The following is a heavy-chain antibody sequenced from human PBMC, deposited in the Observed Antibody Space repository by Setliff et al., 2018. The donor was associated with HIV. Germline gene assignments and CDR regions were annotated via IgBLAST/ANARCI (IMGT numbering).Heavy chain of an antibody. Sequence: SVKVSCKASGGTFSSYAISWVRQAPGQGLEWMGGIIPIFGTADYAQKFQGRVTITADESTSTAYMELSSLRSEDTAVYYCARDPRIAVARDYYYYYMDVWVKGTTVTVSS. CDR2: IIPIFGTA. V-gene: IGHV1-69*13. CDR3: ARDPRIAVARDYYYYYMDV. D-gene: IGHD6-19*01. CDR1: GGTFSSYA. J-gene: IGHJ6*03.